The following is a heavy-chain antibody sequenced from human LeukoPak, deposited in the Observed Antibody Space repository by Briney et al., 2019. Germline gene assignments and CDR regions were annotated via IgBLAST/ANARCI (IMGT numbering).Heavy chain of an antibody. Sequence: GGSLGLSCAASGFTVRSNYMSWGRPAPGKGLEWVSVIYSGGSTYYADSVKGQFTISRDNSKNTLYLQMNSLRAEDTAVYYCAAFSAWGQGTLVTVSS. V-gene: IGHV3-53*01. J-gene: IGHJ4*02. CDR2: IYSGGST. D-gene: IGHD2/OR15-2a*01. CDR3: AAFSA. CDR1: GFTVRSNY.